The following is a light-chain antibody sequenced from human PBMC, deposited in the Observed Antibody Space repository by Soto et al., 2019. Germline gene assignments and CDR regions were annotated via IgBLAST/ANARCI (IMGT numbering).Light chain of an antibody. Sequence: QSALTQPASVSGSPGQSIASSCTGTSSDVGYYNYVSWYQQHPGKAPKLMIYDVRNRPSGVSNRFSGSKSGNTASLTISGLQAEDEADYYCSSYTSSSTYVFGTGTKVTVL. J-gene: IGLJ1*01. V-gene: IGLV2-14*03. CDR3: SSYTSSSTYV. CDR1: SSDVGYYNY. CDR2: DVR.